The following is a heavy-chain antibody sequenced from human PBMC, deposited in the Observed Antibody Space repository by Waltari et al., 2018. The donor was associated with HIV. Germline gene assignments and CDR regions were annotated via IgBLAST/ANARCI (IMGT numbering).Heavy chain of an antibody. Sequence: QVQLVQSGAEVKKPGASVNVSCKASGYTFTSYGISWVRQAPGQGLEWMGWISAYNGNTNYAQKLQGKVTMTTDTSTRTAYMELRSLRSDDTAVYYCARAFRFWYSSGWQYSYYGMDVWGQGTTVTVSS. J-gene: IGHJ6*02. CDR2: ISAYNGNT. D-gene: IGHD6-19*01. CDR3: ARAFRFWYSSGWQYSYYGMDV. CDR1: GYTFTSYG. V-gene: IGHV1-18*01.